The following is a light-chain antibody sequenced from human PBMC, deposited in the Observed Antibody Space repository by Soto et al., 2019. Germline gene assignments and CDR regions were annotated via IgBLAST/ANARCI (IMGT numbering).Light chain of an antibody. CDR1: QSVGSW. CDR3: QQYGSSSPWT. J-gene: IGKJ1*01. CDR2: KAS. V-gene: IGKV1-5*03. Sequence: DIQMTQSPSTLSASVGDSVTITCRASQSVGSWLAWYQQKPGKAPKLLIYKASSLESGVPSRFSGSGSGTEFSLTIGGLQPDDFASYHCQQYGSSSPWTCGQGTKVESK.